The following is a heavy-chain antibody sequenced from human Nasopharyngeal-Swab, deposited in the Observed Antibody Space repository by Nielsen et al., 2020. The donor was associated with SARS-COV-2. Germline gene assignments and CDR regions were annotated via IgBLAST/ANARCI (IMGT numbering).Heavy chain of an antibody. CDR3: TKDRGIQLWSFDY. J-gene: IGHJ4*02. CDR2: ISWDGGST. V-gene: IGHV3-43D*03. CDR1: GFTFDDYA. D-gene: IGHD5-18*01. Sequence: GESLKISCAASGFTFDDYAMHWVRQAPGKGLEWVSLISWDGGSTYYADSVKGRFTISRDNSKNYLYLQMNSLRAEDTALYYCTKDRGIQLWSFDYWGQGTLVTVSS.